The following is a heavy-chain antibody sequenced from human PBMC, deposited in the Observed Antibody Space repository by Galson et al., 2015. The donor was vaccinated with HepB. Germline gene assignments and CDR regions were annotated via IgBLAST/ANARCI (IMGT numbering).Heavy chain of an antibody. V-gene: IGHV3-49*04. CDR1: GFTFGDYA. D-gene: IGHD3-3*01. Sequence: SLRLSCASSGFTFGDYAVTWVRQAPGKGLEWVGFIRSKSYSGTMEYAASVKGRFTISRDDSNSIAYLQMYSLKIEDTAVYYCTRSIPGDSWSGYFHDFWGQGTLVTVSS. CDR3: TRSIPGDSWSGYFHDF. CDR2: IRSKSYSGTM. J-gene: IGHJ4*02.